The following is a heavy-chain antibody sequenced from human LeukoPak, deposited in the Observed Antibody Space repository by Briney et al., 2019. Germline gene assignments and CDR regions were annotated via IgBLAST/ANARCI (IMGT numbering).Heavy chain of an antibody. CDR1: GYTFTGYY. CDR2: IYPNSGAT. CDR3: GTLLSNGPFDY. Sequence: ASVKVSLKASGYTFTGYYMHWVRQAPGQGLEWMGYIYPNSGATKYAQKFQGRVTMTRDTSISTAYMELSGLRSDDTAVYYCGTLLSNGPFDYWGQGSLVTVSS. V-gene: IGHV1-2*02. J-gene: IGHJ4*02.